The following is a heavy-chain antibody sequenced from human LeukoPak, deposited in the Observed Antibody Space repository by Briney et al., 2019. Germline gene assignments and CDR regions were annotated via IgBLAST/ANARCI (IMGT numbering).Heavy chain of an antibody. CDR3: AREGVIGDGYNFFDY. CDR1: GYTFTGSY. CDR2: INPHSGGT. V-gene: IGHV1-2*02. D-gene: IGHD5-24*01. J-gene: IGHJ4*02. Sequence: ASVKVSCKASGYTFTGSYIHWVRQAPGQGLEWMGWINPHSGGTNSEQNFQGRVTMSRDTSISTVYMELSRLRSDDTALYYCAREGVIGDGYNFFDYWGQGTLVTVSS.